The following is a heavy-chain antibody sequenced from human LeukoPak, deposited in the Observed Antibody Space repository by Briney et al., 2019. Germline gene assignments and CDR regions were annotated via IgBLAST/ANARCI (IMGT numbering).Heavy chain of an antibody. CDR1: GFTFSSYG. Sequence: GGSLRLSCAASGFTFSSYGMHWVRQAPGKGLEWVAFIRYDGSNKYYADSVKGRFTISRDNSKNTLYLQMNSLRAEDTAVYYCARDPYDHPYYFDYWGQGTLVTVSS. D-gene: IGHD3-22*01. V-gene: IGHV3-30*02. CDR2: IRYDGSNK. J-gene: IGHJ4*02. CDR3: ARDPYDHPYYFDY.